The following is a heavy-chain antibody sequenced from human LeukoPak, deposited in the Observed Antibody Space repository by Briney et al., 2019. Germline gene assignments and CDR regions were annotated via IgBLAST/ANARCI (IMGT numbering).Heavy chain of an antibody. Sequence: SETLSLTCTVSGGSISSSSYYWGWIRQPPGKGLEWIGNIYYSGSTYYNPSLKSRVTISVDTSKNQFSLKLNSVTAADTAVYYCARRIVGYGSGSYDQYNWFDPWGQGTLVTVSS. D-gene: IGHD3-10*01. CDR2: IYYSGST. V-gene: IGHV4-39*01. J-gene: IGHJ5*02. CDR3: ARRIVGYGSGSYDQYNWFDP. CDR1: GGSISSSSYY.